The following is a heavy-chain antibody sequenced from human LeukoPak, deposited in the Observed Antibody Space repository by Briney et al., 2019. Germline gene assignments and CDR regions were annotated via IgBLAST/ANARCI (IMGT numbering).Heavy chain of an antibody. V-gene: IGHV3-7*01. Sequence: GGSPRLSCAASGFTFNNYWMSWVRQAPGKGLEWVANIKQEGSEKYYVDSVKGRFTISRDNAKNSLSLQMNSLRVEDTAVYYCARGARSFDYWGQGTLVTVSS. CDR3: ARGARSFDY. CDR1: GFTFNNYW. J-gene: IGHJ4*02. CDR2: IKQEGSEK.